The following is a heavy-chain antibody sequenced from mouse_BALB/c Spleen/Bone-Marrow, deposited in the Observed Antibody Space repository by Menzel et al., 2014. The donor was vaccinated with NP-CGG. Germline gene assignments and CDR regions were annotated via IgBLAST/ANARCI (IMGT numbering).Heavy chain of an antibody. V-gene: IGHV14-3*02. J-gene: IGHJ4*01. CDR3: ARYLIFYDYDEAMDY. D-gene: IGHD2-4*01. CDR1: GFNIXDTY. CDR2: IDPANGDT. Sequence: VQLQQSGAELVKPGASVKLSCTASGFNIXDTYMHWVKQRPEQGLEWIGRIDPANGDTKYDPKFQGKATITADTSSNTAYLQLSSLTSEDTAVYYCARYLIFYDYDEAMDYWGQGTSVTVSS.